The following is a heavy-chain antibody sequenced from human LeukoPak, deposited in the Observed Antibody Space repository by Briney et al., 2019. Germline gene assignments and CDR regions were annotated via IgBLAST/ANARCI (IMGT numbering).Heavy chain of an antibody. Sequence: SETLSLTCSVSGGSISKSNHYWGWIRQPPGKGLEWIGSIYYGGSTYYNPSLKSRVTISVDTSKNQFSLRLRSVTAADTAVYYCACGYSYVYGMDVWGQGTTVTVSS. CDR3: ACGYSYVYGMDV. D-gene: IGHD5-18*01. J-gene: IGHJ6*02. CDR2: IYYGGST. V-gene: IGHV4-39*01. CDR1: GGSISKSNHY.